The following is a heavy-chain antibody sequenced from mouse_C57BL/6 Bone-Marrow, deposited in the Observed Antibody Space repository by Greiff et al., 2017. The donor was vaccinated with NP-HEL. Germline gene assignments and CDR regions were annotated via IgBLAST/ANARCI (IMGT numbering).Heavy chain of an antibody. CDR3: ARSDYYGSSFYWYFDV. D-gene: IGHD1-1*01. Sequence: QVQLQQSGAELVRPGTSVKVSCKASGYAFTNYLIEWVKQRPGQGLEWIGVINPGSGGTNYNEKFKGKATLTADNSSSTAYMQLSSLTSEDSAVYFCARSDYYGSSFYWYFDVWGTGTTVTVSS. CDR1: GYAFTNYL. V-gene: IGHV1-54*01. J-gene: IGHJ1*03. CDR2: INPGSGGT.